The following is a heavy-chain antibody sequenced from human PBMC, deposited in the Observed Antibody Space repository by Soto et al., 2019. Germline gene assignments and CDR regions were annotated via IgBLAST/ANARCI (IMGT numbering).Heavy chain of an antibody. CDR2: IYYSGST. CDR1: GGSISSGDYY. CDR3: ARGPSGDKVHY. J-gene: IGHJ4*02. Sequence: SETLSLTCTVSGGSISSGDYYWSWIRQPPGKGLEWIGYIYYSGSTYYNPSLKSRVTISVDTSKNQFSLKLSSVTAADTAVYYCARGPSGDKVHYSGQGALVTVSS. D-gene: IGHD7-27*01. V-gene: IGHV4-30-4*01.